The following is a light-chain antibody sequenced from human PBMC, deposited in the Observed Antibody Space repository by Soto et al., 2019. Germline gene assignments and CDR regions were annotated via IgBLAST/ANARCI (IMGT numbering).Light chain of an antibody. CDR1: QSIGNS. J-gene: IGKJ4*01. Sequence: DIQMTQSPSTLSASVGDRVTITCRASQSIGNSLAWYQQKPGKAPNLLIYKASILESGVPSRFSGSGSGTEFTLTISSLQPDDVATYYCQHYFSSPFTFGGGTKVEIK. CDR3: QHYFSSPFT. V-gene: IGKV1-5*03. CDR2: KAS.